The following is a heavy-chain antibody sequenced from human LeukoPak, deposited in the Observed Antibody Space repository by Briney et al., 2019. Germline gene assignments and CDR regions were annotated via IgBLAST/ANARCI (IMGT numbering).Heavy chain of an antibody. D-gene: IGHD5-24*01. Sequence: SETLSLTCAVYGGSFSGYYWSWIRQPPGKGLEWIGEINHSGSTNYNPSLKSRVTISVDTSKNQFSLKLSSVTAADTAVYYCARGRGYRRNAFDIWGQGTMVTVSS. CDR2: INHSGST. CDR1: GGSFSGYY. CDR3: ARGRGYRRNAFDI. V-gene: IGHV4-34*01. J-gene: IGHJ3*02.